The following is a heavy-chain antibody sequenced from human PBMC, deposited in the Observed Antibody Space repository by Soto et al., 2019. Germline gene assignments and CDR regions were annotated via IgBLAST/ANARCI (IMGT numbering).Heavy chain of an antibody. CDR3: SRVEYVTSSPIG. CDR1: GFTFSGSA. J-gene: IGHJ4*02. D-gene: IGHD6-6*01. CDR2: IRTKSNGYAT. V-gene: IGHV3-73*01. Sequence: GGSLRLSCAASGFTFSGSAIHWVRQASGKGLEWVARIRTKSNGYATTYAASVKGRFTISRDDSKNMAYLQMNGLKTEDTAMYYCSRVEYVTSSPIGWGQGTLVTVS.